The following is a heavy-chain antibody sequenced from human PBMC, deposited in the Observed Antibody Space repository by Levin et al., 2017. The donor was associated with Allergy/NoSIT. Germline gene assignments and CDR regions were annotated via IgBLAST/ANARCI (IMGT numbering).Heavy chain of an antibody. D-gene: IGHD2-15*01. CDR1: GYTFTSYA. V-gene: IGHV7-4-1*01. Sequence: GESLKISCKASGYTFTSYAMNWVRQAPGQGLEWMGWINTNTGNPTYAQGFTGRFVFSLDTSVSTAYLQICSLKAEDTAVYYCAREFCSGGSCYNAFDIWGQGTMVTVSS. CDR3: AREFCSGGSCYNAFDI. J-gene: IGHJ3*02. CDR2: INTNTGNP.